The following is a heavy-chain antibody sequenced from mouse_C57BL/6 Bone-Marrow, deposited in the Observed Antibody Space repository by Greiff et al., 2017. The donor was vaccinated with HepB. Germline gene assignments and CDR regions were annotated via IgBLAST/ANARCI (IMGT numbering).Heavy chain of an antibody. Sequence: QVQLQQSGAELVRPGASVKMSCKASGYTFTSYNMHWVKQTPRQGLEWIGAIYPGNGDTSYNQKFKGKATLTVDKSSSTAYMQLSSLTSEDSAVYFCARLPITTVVATDWYFDVWGTGTTVTVSS. D-gene: IGHD1-1*01. CDR2: IYPGNGDT. CDR3: ARLPITTVVATDWYFDV. V-gene: IGHV1-12*01. J-gene: IGHJ1*03. CDR1: GYTFTSYN.